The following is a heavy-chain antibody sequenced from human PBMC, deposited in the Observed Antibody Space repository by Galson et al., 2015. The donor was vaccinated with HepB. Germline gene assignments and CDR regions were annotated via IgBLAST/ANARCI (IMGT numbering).Heavy chain of an antibody. J-gene: IGHJ4*02. V-gene: IGHV3-11*06. CDR2: ISDTGSYT. D-gene: IGHD5-18*01. Sequence: SLRLSCAASGFSFSDYYMTWIRQAPGKGLEWISYISDTGSYTNYADSVRGRFTISRDNAKNSLYLEMNSLRAEDTAVYYCAKYSRGLYWGQGTLVTVSA. CDR1: GFSFSDYY. CDR3: AKYSRGLY.